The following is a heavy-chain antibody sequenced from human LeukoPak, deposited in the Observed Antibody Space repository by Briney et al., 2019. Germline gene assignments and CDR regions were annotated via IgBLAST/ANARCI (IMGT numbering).Heavy chain of an antibody. J-gene: IGHJ4*02. CDR3: AREEMATAYYFDF. CDR2: IYYSGTI. CDR1: GGSVNSAIYY. V-gene: IGHV4-61*01. D-gene: IGHD5-24*01. Sequence: SETLSLTCTVSGGSVNSAIYYWSWIRQPPGKGLEWVGYIYYSGTINYNPSLKSRVTISVDTSKNQFSLKLSSVTAADTAVYYCAREEMATAYYFDFWGQGTLVTVSS.